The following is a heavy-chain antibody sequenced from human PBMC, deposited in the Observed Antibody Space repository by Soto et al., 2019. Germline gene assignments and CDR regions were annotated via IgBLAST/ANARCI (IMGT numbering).Heavy chain of an antibody. D-gene: IGHD3-10*01. V-gene: IGHV3-23*01. CDR3: AKGSTAKLLWLGADPIEYFDY. Sequence: GGSLRLSCAASGFTFSSYVMSWVRQAPGKGLEWVSAISGSGGSTYYADSVKGRFTISRDNSKNTLYLQMNSLRAEDTAVYYCAKGSTAKLLWLGADPIEYFDYWGQGTLVTVSS. CDR1: GFTFSSYV. CDR2: ISGSGGST. J-gene: IGHJ4*02.